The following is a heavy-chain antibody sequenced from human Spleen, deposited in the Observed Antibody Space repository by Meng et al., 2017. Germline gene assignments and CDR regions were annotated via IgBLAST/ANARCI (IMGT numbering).Heavy chain of an antibody. D-gene: IGHD4-11*01. V-gene: IGHV4-34*01. J-gene: IGHJ4*02. CDR1: GGSFSDYY. CDR3: ARGPTTMAHDFDY. Sequence: QLQKGGAGLFNPSESLSLTCVVSGGSFSDYYWSWIRQPPGKGLEWIGEINHSGSTNYNPSLESRATISVDTSQNNLSLKLSSVTAADSAVYYCARGPTTMAHDFDYWGQGTLVTVSS. CDR2: INHSGST.